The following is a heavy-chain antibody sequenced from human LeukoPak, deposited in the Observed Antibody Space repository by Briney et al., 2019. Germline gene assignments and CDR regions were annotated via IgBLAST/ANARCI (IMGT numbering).Heavy chain of an antibody. Sequence: GGSLRLSCAASGFTFSSYGMHWVRLAPGKGLEWVAVIWYDGSNKYYADSVKGRFTISRDNSKNTLYLQMNSLRAEDTAVYYCAKDYYDSSGQDYWGQGTLVTVSS. CDR1: GFTFSSYG. CDR2: IWYDGSNK. J-gene: IGHJ4*02. D-gene: IGHD3-22*01. CDR3: AKDYYDSSGQDY. V-gene: IGHV3-33*06.